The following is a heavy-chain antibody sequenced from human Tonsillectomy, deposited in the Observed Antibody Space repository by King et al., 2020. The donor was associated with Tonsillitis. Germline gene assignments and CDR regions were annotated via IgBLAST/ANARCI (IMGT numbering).Heavy chain of an antibody. CDR1: GFTFSSYW. Sequence: VQLVESGGGLVQPGGSLRLSCAASGFTFSSYWMSWVRQAPGKVLEWVANIKQDGSEKYYVDSVKGRFTISRDNAKNSLYLQMNSLRAEDTAVYYCASGYYDFWSGYYPFYWGQGTLVTVSS. CDR2: IKQDGSEK. CDR3: ASGYYDFWSGYYPFY. V-gene: IGHV3-7*01. D-gene: IGHD3-3*01. J-gene: IGHJ4*02.